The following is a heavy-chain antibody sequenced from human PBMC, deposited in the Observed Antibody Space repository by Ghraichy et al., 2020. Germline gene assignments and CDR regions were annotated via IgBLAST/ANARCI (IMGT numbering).Heavy chain of an antibody. D-gene: IGHD3-3*01. CDR2: IYYSGST. CDR3: ARHSEAFYDFWSGYSHLYAFDI. J-gene: IGHJ3*02. V-gene: IGHV4-59*08. Sequence: SETLSLTCTVSGGSISSYYWSWIRQPPGKGLEWIGYIYYSGSTNYNPSLKSRVTISVDTSKNQFSLKLSSVTAADTAVYYCARHSEAFYDFWSGYSHLYAFDIWGQGTMVTVSS. CDR1: GGSISSYY.